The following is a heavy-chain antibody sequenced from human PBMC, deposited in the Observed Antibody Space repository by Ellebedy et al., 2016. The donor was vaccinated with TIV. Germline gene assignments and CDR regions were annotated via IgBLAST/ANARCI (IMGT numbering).Heavy chain of an antibody. CDR2: ISRSGDTI. CDR3: AGILSRGGDTEGSDY. Sequence: PGGSLRLSCAASGFTFSSYAMNWVRQAPGKGLEWIAYISRSGDTIHDADSMRGRFPISRDDPKNSLYLQINSLRDEDTAVYYCAGILSRGGDTEGSDYWGQGTLVTVSS. D-gene: IGHD1-26*01. V-gene: IGHV3-48*02. J-gene: IGHJ4*02. CDR1: GFTFSSYA.